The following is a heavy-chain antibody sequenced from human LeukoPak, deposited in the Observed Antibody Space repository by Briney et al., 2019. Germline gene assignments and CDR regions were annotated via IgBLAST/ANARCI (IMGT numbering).Heavy chain of an antibody. J-gene: IGHJ6*03. Sequence: PGGSLRLSCAASGFTFITFRMIWVPQAPGKGREGVANIKQGGREKYYVDSVKGRFTISRDNAKNSLYLQMNSLRAEDTAVYYCARAKAGSSWKGSWKKYYYMDVWGKGTTVTVSS. V-gene: IGHV3-7*01. CDR1: GFTFITFR. D-gene: IGHD6-13*01. CDR3: ARAKAGSSWKGSWKKYYYMDV. CDR2: IKQGGREK.